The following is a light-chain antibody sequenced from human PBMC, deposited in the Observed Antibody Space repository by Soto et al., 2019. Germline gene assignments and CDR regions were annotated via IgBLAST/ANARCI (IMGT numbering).Light chain of an antibody. V-gene: IGKV1-9*01. CDR2: AAS. Sequence: IQLTQSPSFLSASVGDRATITCRASQDMNNYLAWYQQKPGKAPKLLIYAASTLQTEVPSRFSGGGSGTEFTLTISSLQPEDFATYSCQQLSVYPRTFGQGTKVEI. CDR1: QDMNNY. J-gene: IGKJ1*01. CDR3: QQLSVYPRT.